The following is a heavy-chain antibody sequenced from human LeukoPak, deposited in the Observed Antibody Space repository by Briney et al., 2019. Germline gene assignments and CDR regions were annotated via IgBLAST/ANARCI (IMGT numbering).Heavy chain of an antibody. CDR1: GFTFNSHG. D-gene: IGHD3-16*01. V-gene: IGHV3-33*01. CDR3: ARDRVMWGPEYYGMDV. Sequence: QPGRSLRLSCVASGFTFNSHGMHWVRQAPGKGLEWVAVVWYDGTNKYYADSVKGRFAVSRDNSKDTVYLEMNSLRAEDAAVYYCARDRVMWGPEYYGMDVWGQGTTVTVSS. CDR2: VWYDGTNK. J-gene: IGHJ6*02.